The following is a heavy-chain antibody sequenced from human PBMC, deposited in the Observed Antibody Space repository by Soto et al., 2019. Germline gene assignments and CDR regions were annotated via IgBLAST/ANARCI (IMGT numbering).Heavy chain of an antibody. J-gene: IGHJ4*02. CDR3: ERTSVIGTGWCVES. CDR1: GYTFSSFG. CDR2: ISTHNGYT. D-gene: IGHD6-19*01. V-gene: IGHV1-18*01. Sequence: ASVKVSCKASGYTFSSFGISWVRQAPGQGLEWMGWISTHNGYTNYAQKFQGRVTMTTDSSTSTAYLEVRGLRSDDTDVYFCERTSVIGTGWCVESWGQGALVTVSS.